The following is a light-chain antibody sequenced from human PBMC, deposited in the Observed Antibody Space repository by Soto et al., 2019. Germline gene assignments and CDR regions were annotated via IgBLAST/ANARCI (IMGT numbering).Light chain of an antibody. V-gene: IGLV7-46*01. CDR2: DTN. CDR3: FLSYSDARGVV. CDR1: TGAVTSGHC. Sequence: QAVVTQEPSLTVSPGGTVTLTCGSSTGAVTSGHCPYWFQQKPGQAPRTLIYDTNNRHSWTPARFSGSLLGGKSALTLSGAPADGEAGYYCFLSYSDARGVVFGRGTKVAVL. J-gene: IGLJ2*01.